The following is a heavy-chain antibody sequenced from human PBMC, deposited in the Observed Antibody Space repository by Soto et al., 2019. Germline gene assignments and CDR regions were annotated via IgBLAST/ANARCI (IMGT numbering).Heavy chain of an antibody. CDR1: GGSISSGGYY. V-gene: IGHV4-31*03. CDR2: IYYIGST. D-gene: IGHD3-22*01. Sequence: QVQLQESGTGLVKPSQTLSLTCTVSGGSISSGGYYWSWIRQHPGNGLEWIGYIYYIGSTYYNPSLKSRVTISVNTSQNQFSLKLSSVTAADTDVYYCAMGDDSSGLVRKHWGQGTLVTVSS. CDR3: AMGDDSSGLVRKH. J-gene: IGHJ4*02.